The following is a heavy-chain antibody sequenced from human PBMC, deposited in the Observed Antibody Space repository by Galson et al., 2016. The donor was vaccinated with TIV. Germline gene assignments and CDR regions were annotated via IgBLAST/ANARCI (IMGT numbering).Heavy chain of an antibody. CDR2: ISISGASA. CDR3: AKVYSSSYYPNSIDY. CDR1: GFTFSAYR. V-gene: IGHV3-23*01. Sequence: SLRLSCAASGFTFSAYRMDWVRQAPGKGLEWVSAISISGASAYYADSVKGRFTISRDNSKKTLYLQMNSLRAEDTAVYYCAKVYSSSYYPNSIDYWGQGTLVTVSS. D-gene: IGHD3-22*01. J-gene: IGHJ4*02.